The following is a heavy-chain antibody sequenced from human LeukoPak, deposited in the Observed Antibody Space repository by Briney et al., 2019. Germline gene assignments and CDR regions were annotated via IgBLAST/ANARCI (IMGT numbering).Heavy chain of an antibody. Sequence: SETLSLTCAVYGGSFSGYYWSWIRQPPGKGLEWIGEINHSGSTNYNPSLKSRVTISVDTSKNQFSLKLSSVTAADTAVYYCARNLYSSGWYFGNWFDPWGQGTLVTVSS. V-gene: IGHV4-34*01. CDR2: INHSGST. CDR1: GGSFSGYY. CDR3: ARNLYSSGWYFGNWFDP. D-gene: IGHD6-19*01. J-gene: IGHJ5*02.